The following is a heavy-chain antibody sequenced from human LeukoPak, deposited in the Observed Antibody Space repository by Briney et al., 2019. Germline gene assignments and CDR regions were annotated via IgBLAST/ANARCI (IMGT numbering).Heavy chain of an antibody. J-gene: IGHJ4*02. D-gene: IGHD1-1*01. Sequence: GGSLRLSCAVSGFTFSSYEMNWVRQAPGKGLEWVSYITADGTDKYDADSVKGRFTISRDNAKNSLYLQMDSLRAEDTAIYYCARDWKTNSFDYWGQGTLVTVSS. CDR2: ITADGTDK. CDR3: ARDWKTNSFDY. V-gene: IGHV3-48*03. CDR1: GFTFSSYE.